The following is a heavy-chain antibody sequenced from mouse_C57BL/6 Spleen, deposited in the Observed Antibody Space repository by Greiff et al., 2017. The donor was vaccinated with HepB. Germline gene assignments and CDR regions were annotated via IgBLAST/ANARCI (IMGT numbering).Heavy chain of an antibody. J-gene: IGHJ3*01. CDR1: GYAFTNYL. CDR3: ARSSLGAY. CDR2: INPGSGGT. V-gene: IGHV1-54*01. D-gene: IGHD3-3*01. Sequence: VQLQQSGAELVRPGTSVKVSCKASGYAFTNYLIEWVKQRPGQGLEWIGVINPGSGGTNYNEKFKGKATLTADKSSSTAYMQLSSLTSEDSAVYFCARSSLGAYWGQGTLVTVSA.